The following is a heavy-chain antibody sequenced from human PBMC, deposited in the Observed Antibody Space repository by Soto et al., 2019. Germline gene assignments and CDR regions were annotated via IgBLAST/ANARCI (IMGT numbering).Heavy chain of an antibody. D-gene: IGHD3-3*01. J-gene: IGHJ4*02. CDR1: GGSISSSSYY. CDR2: IYYSGST. V-gene: IGHV4-39*01. CDR3: ARQVYDFWSGYRWYYFDY. Sequence: SETLSLTCTVSGGSISSSSYYWGWIRQPPGKGLEWIGSIYYSGSTYYNPSLKSRVTISVDTSKNQFSLKLSSVTAADTAVYYCARQVYDFWSGYRWYYFDYWGQGTLVTVSS.